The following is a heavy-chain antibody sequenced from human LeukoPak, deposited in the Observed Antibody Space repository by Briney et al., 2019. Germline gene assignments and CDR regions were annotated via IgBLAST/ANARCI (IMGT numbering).Heavy chain of an antibody. CDR1: GGSISSYY. V-gene: IGHV4-59*08. D-gene: IGHD2-21*01. J-gene: IGHJ4*02. CDR2: ICYRGNT. Sequence: PSETLSLTCTVSGGSISSYYWSWIRQPPGKGLEWIGYICYRGNTWYNPSLKTRVTISVDTSKTQFSLDLNSVTAADTAVYYCARHKSVVISANGIFDHWGQGTLVSVSS. CDR3: ARHKSVVISANGIFDH.